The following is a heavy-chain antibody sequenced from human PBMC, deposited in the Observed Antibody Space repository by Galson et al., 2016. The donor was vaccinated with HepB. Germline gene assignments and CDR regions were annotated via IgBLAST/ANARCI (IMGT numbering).Heavy chain of an antibody. V-gene: IGHV3-30-3*01. CDR2: ISYDGTNA. Sequence: SLRLSCAASGFTFSSYAIHWVRQAPGKGLEWLTVISYDGTNADYADSVKGRFTISRDNSKNTLYLQLNSLRAEDTAVYYCARDSRVWNDLFESLYGAFDIWGQGAMVTVSS. D-gene: IGHD1-1*01. CDR3: ARDSRVWNDLFESLYGAFDI. J-gene: IGHJ3*02. CDR1: GFTFSSYA.